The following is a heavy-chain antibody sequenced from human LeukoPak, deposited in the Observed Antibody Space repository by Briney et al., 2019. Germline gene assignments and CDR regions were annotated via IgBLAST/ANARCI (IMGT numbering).Heavy chain of an antibody. CDR2: IYPDDSDT. V-gene: IGHV5-51*01. Sequence: PGESLKISCQGSGYSFCNRWIGWVRQMPGKGLEWMGIIYPDDSDTIYSPSFEGQVTISADKSISTAYLQWSSLKASDTAMYYCARGAYGSGSYYNYYGMDVWGQGTTVTVSS. CDR1: GYSFCNRW. CDR3: ARGAYGSGSYYNYYGMDV. D-gene: IGHD3-10*01. J-gene: IGHJ6*02.